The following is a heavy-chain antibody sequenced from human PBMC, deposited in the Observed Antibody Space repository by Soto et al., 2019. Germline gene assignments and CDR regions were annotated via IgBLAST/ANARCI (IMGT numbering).Heavy chain of an antibody. CDR3: AKDFFIAVASYGMDV. D-gene: IGHD6-19*01. Sequence: SLRLSCAASGFTFDEYAMHWVRQAPGKGLEWVSGINWKSNNLGYADSVEGRFTISRDNAKNSLYLQMNSLRPEDTAFYYCAKDFFIAVASYGMDVWGQGTTVTVSS. J-gene: IGHJ6*02. CDR1: GFTFDEYA. CDR2: INWKSNNL. V-gene: IGHV3-9*01.